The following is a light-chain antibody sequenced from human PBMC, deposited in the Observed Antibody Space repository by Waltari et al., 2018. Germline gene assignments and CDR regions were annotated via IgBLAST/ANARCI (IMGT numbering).Light chain of an antibody. J-gene: IGKJ3*01. CDR3: QQYYSTLFT. CDR1: QSVLYSSSNKNY. V-gene: IGKV4-1*01. Sequence: DIVMTQSPDSLAVSLGERATINCKSSQSVLYSSSNKNYLAWYQQKPGQPPKLPSYWASTRESGVPDRFSGSGSGTDFTLTISSLQAEDVAVYYCQQYYSTLFTFGPGTKVDIK. CDR2: WAS.